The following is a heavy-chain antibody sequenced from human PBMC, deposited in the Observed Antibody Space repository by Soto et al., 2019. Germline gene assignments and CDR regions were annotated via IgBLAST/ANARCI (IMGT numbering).Heavy chain of an antibody. CDR2: IYYSGST. D-gene: IGHD3-3*01. CDR3: ARGSGYQDACDI. J-gene: IGHJ3*02. V-gene: IGHV4-59*01. Sequence: SETLSLTSTVSGDSISSYYWSWIRQPPGKGLEWSGYIYYSGSTNYNPSLKSRVAISVDTSKNQCSLKLSSVTAADTAVYYWARGSGYQDACDIWGQETMFTVAS. CDR1: GDSISSYY.